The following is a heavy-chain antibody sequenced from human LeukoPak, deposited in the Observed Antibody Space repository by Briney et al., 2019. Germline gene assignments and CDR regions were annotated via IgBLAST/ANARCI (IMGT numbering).Heavy chain of an antibody. V-gene: IGHV4-34*01. CDR3: ARGPYDFWSGYWNWFDP. CDR1: GGSFSGYY. D-gene: IGHD3-3*01. J-gene: IGHJ5*02. Sequence: PSETLSLTCAVYGGSFSGYYWSWIRQPPGKGLEWIGEINHSGSTNYNPSLKSRVTISVDTSKNQFSLKLNSVTAADTAVYYCARGPYDFWSGYWNWFDPWGQGTLVTVSS. CDR2: INHSGST.